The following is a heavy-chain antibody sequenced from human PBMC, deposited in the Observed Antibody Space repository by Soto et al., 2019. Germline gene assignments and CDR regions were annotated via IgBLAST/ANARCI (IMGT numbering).Heavy chain of an antibody. Sequence: PGGSLRLSCAASGFTFSSYAMHWVRQAPGKGLEWVAVISYDGSNKYYADSVKGRFTISRDNSKNTLYQQMNSLRAEDTAVYYCARDGPSGDSSGGDYWGQGTLVTVSS. CDR2: ISYDGSNK. D-gene: IGHD6-19*01. J-gene: IGHJ4*02. CDR3: ARDGPSGDSSGGDY. CDR1: GFTFSSYA. V-gene: IGHV3-30-3*01.